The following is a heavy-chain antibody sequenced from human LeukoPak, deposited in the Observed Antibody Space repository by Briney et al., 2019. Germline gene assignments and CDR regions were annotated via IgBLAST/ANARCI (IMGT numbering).Heavy chain of an antibody. V-gene: IGHV3-53*01. Sequence: GRSLRLSCAVSGFTVTDNYMSWVRQAPGKGLEWVSVIYSGGSTYYADSVKGRFTISRDNSKNTLYLQMNSLRAEDTAVYYCARDPGYSYGYDYWGQGTLVTVSS. CDR1: GFTVTDNY. CDR3: ARDPGYSYGYDY. D-gene: IGHD5-18*01. J-gene: IGHJ4*02. CDR2: IYSGGST.